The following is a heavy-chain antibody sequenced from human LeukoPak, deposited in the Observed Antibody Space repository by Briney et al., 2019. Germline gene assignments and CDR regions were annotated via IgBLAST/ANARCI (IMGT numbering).Heavy chain of an antibody. V-gene: IGHV3-7*01. Sequence: GGSLRLSCEASGFTFGDFSMGWVRQAPGKGPEWVAHINKDGNHRNYLDSVEGRFTISRDNARNSLYLQMNNLRAEDTAVYDCGRWAEGFDYWGQGTPVTVSS. J-gene: IGHJ4*02. CDR2: INKDGNHR. D-gene: IGHD1-14*01. CDR3: GRWAEGFDY. CDR1: GFTFGDFS.